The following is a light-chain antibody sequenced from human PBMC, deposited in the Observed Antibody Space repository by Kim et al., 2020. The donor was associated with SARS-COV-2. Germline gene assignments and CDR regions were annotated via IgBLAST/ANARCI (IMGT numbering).Light chain of an antibody. J-gene: IGLJ1*01. Sequence: SSELTQDPAVSVALGQTVRLTCQGDTLRNYYASWYQQKPGQAPVLVIFGQNNRPSGTPDRFYGSGSGTTASLTITGIQAADEADYSCQSRDSTGNHHVFGPGTKVTVL. CDR2: GQN. CDR3: QSRDSTGNHHV. V-gene: IGLV3-19*01. CDR1: TLRNYY.